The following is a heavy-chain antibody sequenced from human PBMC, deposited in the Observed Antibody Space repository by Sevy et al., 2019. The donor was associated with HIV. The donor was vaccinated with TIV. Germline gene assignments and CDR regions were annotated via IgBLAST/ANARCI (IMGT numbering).Heavy chain of an antibody. CDR2: ISGSGDIT. CDR1: GFTFSRFA. D-gene: IGHD6-13*01. Sequence: GGSLRLSCAASGFTFSRFAMSWVRQAPGKGLEWVSIISGSGDITYYEQSVKGRFTISRDNSKNTLFLQMNSLIAEDTAIYFCAKTDRISALGQFDYWGQGTLVTVSS. V-gene: IGHV3-23*01. CDR3: AKTDRISALGQFDY. J-gene: IGHJ4*02.